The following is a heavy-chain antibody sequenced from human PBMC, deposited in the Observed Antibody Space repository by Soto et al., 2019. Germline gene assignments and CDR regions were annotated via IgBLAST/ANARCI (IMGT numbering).Heavy chain of an antibody. J-gene: IGHJ4*02. CDR2: VNPNSGNA. CDR1: GYTFPSYD. CDR3: ARGIGETYGDLGGVDY. Sequence: QVQLVQSGAEVKKPGASVKVSCKASGYTFPSYDINWVRQATGQGLEWMGWVNPNSGNAGYAQKFQGRVSMTWSTSISTAYMELSSLRSEDTAAYYCARGIGETYGDLGGVDYWGQGTLVTVSS. V-gene: IGHV1-8*01. D-gene: IGHD4-17*01.